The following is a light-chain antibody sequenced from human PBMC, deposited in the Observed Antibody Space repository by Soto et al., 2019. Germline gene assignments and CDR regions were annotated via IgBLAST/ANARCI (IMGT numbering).Light chain of an antibody. V-gene: IGLV2-14*01. J-gene: IGLJ2*01. CDR2: EVS. Sequence: QSALTQPASVSGSPGQSITISCTGTSSDIGGYNYVSWYQQHPGKAPKLMIYEVSDRPSGVSNRFSGSRSGNTASLTISGLQAEDEAHYYCSSFSTRSTLVVFGGGTKLTVL. CDR1: SSDIGGYNY. CDR3: SSFSTRSTLVV.